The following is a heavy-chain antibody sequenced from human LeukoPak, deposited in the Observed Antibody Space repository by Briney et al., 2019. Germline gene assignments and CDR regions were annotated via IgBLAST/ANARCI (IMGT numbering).Heavy chain of an antibody. V-gene: IGHV3-43*01. D-gene: IGHD2-21*01. J-gene: IGHJ6*03. CDR3: AKGQHYYYYYMDV. CDR2: ISWDGSST. Sequence: GGSLRLSCAGSGFTFDDYTMHWVRQAPGKGLEWVSLISWDGSSTYYADSVKGRFTISRDNSKNSLYLQMNSLRTEDTALYYCAKGQHYYYYYMDVWGKGTTVTISS. CDR1: GFTFDDYT.